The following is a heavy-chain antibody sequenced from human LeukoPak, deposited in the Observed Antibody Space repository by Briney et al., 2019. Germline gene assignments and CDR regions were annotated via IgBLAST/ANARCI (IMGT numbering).Heavy chain of an antibody. J-gene: IGHJ2*01. D-gene: IGHD2-8*01. CDR3: ARDLVSQFGDL. V-gene: IGHV3-48*01. CDR1: GFNFRSFS. CDR2: ISSGGGVT. Sequence: GGSLRLSCEASGFNFRSFSVNWVRQAPGTGLEWVSYISSGGGVTHHADSVKGRFTISRDDAKSSVYLQMHSLRTEDTAVYYCARDLVSQFGDLWGRGTLVTVSS.